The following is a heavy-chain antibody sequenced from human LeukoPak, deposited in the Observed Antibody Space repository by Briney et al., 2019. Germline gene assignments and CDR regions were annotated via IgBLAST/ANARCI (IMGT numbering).Heavy chain of an antibody. V-gene: IGHV1-69*02. Sequence: SVKVSCKASGGTFSSYTISWVRQAPGQGLEWMGRIIPILGIANYAQKFQGRVTITADKSTSTAYMELSSLRSEDTAVYYCASGLRFLEWLPVDYGGQGTLVTVSS. J-gene: IGHJ4*02. CDR1: GGTFSSYT. D-gene: IGHD3-3*01. CDR2: IIPILGIA. CDR3: ASGLRFLEWLPVDY.